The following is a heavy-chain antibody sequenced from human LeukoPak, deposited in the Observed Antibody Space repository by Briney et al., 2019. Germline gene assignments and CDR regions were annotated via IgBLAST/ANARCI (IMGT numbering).Heavy chain of an antibody. V-gene: IGHV3-20*04. CDR1: GFSFDDYG. CDR2: LNWDGGNT. Sequence: GRSLRLSCKDSGFSFDDYGVSWVRHVPGKGWEGVCGLNWDGGNTHCADSVKGRFSVSRDNAENSLFLQMSSLRAEDTALYYCARDVSSNWYSFNIWGQGTQVTVTS. D-gene: IGHD6-13*01. CDR3: ARDVSSNWYSFNI. J-gene: IGHJ4*02.